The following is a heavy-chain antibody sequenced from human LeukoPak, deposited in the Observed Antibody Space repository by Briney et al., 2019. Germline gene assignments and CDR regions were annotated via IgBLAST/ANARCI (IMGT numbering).Heavy chain of an antibody. CDR1: GFTFSSYG. Sequence: GGSLRLSCAASGFTFSSYGMHWVRQAPGKGLEWVAVIWYDGSNKYYADSVKGRFTISRDNSKNTLYLQMNSLRAEDTAVYYCARAYEEMATSAIDYWSQGTLVTVSS. D-gene: IGHD5-24*01. J-gene: IGHJ4*02. CDR2: IWYDGSNK. V-gene: IGHV3-33*01. CDR3: ARAYEEMATSAIDY.